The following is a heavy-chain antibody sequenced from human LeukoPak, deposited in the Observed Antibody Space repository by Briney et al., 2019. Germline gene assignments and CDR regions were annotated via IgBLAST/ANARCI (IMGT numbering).Heavy chain of an antibody. Sequence: SETLSLTCSVSGGSLSNYYWTSIRQPAGKGLEWIGRIFTSGSTNYNPSLMRRVTLSVETSKNQFSLKLNSVTAADTAVYYCARGDGSTMVRGVSRYGWLDPWGQGTLVTVYS. V-gene: IGHV4-4*07. D-gene: IGHD3-10*01. CDR2: IFTSGST. CDR1: GGSLSNYY. J-gene: IGHJ5*02. CDR3: ARGDGSTMVRGVSRYGWLDP.